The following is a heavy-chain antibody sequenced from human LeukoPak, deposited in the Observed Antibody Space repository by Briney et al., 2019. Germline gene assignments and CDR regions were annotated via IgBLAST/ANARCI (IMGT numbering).Heavy chain of an antibody. CDR2: ISGYNGYT. CDR3: ARDTGEYYGSGSYYKGYNWFDP. D-gene: IGHD3-10*01. Sequence: ASVKVSCKASGYTFISYGVTWVRQAPGQGLEWMGWISGYNGYTNYAQKLQGRVTMTTDTSTSTAYMELRSLRSDDTAVYYCARDTGEYYGSGSYYKGYNWFDPWGQGTLVTVSS. V-gene: IGHV1-18*01. CDR1: GYTFISYG. J-gene: IGHJ5*02.